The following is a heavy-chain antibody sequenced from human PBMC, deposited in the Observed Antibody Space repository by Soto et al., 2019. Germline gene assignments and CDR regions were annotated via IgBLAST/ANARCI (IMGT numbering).Heavy chain of an antibody. J-gene: IGHJ6*02. CDR1: GYTFTTYY. Sequence: QVQLVQSGAEVKKPGASVKVSCETSGYTFTTYYMHWVRRAPGQVLEWMGMINPSGGSTSYAQKFQGRVTMTRDTSTRTIYMELSSLRRDDTAIYYCARRAYNYANMDVWGQGTTVTVSS. CDR2: INPSGGST. V-gene: IGHV1-46*01. D-gene: IGHD5-18*01. CDR3: ARRAYNYANMDV.